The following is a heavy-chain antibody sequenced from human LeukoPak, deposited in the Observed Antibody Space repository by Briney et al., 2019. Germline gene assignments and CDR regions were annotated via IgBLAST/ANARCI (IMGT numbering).Heavy chain of an antibody. V-gene: IGHV4-59*11. Sequence: PSETLSLTCTVSGGSISSHYWSWIRRPPGKGLEWIGYIYYSGSTNYNPSLKSRVTISVDTSKNQFSLKLSSVTAADTAVYYCARALVTPRSYYYYMDVWGKGTTVTVSS. CDR1: GGSISSHY. CDR2: IYYSGST. CDR3: ARALVTPRSYYYYMDV. D-gene: IGHD2/OR15-2a*01. J-gene: IGHJ6*03.